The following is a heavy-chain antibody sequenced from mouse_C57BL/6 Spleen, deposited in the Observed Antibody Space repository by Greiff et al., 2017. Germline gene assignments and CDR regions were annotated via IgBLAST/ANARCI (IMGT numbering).Heavy chain of an antibody. D-gene: IGHD1-1*01. CDR1: GFTFSDYY. V-gene: IGHV5-12*01. CDR3: ARRITTERYFDV. CDR2: LSNGGGST. J-gene: IGHJ1*03. Sequence: EVKLVESGGGLVQPGGSLKLSCAASGFTFSDYYMYWVRQTPEKRLEWVAYLSNGGGSTYYPDTVKGRFTISRDNAKNTLYLQMSRLKSEDTAMYYCARRITTERYFDVWGTGTTVTVSS.